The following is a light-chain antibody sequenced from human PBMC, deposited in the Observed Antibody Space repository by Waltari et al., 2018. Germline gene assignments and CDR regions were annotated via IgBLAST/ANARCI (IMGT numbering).Light chain of an antibody. CDR3: FLVYGGVGV. Sequence: QAVVTQEPSLTVSPGGTVTLTCASNTGVVTSGHFHYWFQQKPGQAPKTLIYDTTNKHSWTPALLSGSLRGGKASLTLSGAQPEDEADYFCFLVYGGVGVFGGGTELTVL. V-gene: IGLV7-46*01. CDR1: TGVVTSGHF. CDR2: DTT. J-gene: IGLJ3*02.